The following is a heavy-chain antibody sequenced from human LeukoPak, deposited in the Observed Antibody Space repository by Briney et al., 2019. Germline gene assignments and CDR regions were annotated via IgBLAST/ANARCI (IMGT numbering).Heavy chain of an antibody. D-gene: IGHD6-13*01. V-gene: IGHV4-39*07. Sequence: SETLSLTCAVSGVSISGSGHYWGWIRQPPGKGLEWIGNIYHTGSTYYNASLQSRVTISIDTSKNQFSLKLSSVTAADTAVYYCARDRRKAAAGTSGWFDPWGQGTLVTVSS. CDR3: ARDRRKAAAGTSGWFDP. J-gene: IGHJ5*02. CDR2: IYHTGST. CDR1: GVSISGSGHY.